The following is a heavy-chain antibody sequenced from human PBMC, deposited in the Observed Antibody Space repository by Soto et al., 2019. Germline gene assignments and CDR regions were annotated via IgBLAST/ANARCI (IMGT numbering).Heavy chain of an antibody. Sequence: QVQLVESGGGVVQPGRSLRLSCAASGFTFSGYGMHWVRQAPGKGLEWVAVISYDGSNEYYADSVKGRFTISRDNSRNALCLQMNSLRAEDTAVYYCAKAFGLRFHRHYYGMDVWGQGTTVTVSS. CDR2: ISYDGSNE. J-gene: IGHJ6*02. D-gene: IGHD5-12*01. V-gene: IGHV3-30*18. CDR1: GFTFSGYG. CDR3: AKAFGLRFHRHYYGMDV.